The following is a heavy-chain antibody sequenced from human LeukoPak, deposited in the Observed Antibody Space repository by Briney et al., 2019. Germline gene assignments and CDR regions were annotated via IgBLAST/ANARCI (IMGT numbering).Heavy chain of an antibody. D-gene: IGHD3-22*01. Sequence: GGSLRLSCAASGFTFSDFYMTWIRQAPGKGLEWVSAISGSGGSTYYADSVKGRFTISRDNSKNTLYLQMNSLRAEDTAVYYCAKDEYDSSGYYSTGYFQHWGQGTLVTVSS. CDR1: GFTFSDFY. CDR2: ISGSGGST. V-gene: IGHV3-23*01. CDR3: AKDEYDSSGYYSTGYFQH. J-gene: IGHJ1*01.